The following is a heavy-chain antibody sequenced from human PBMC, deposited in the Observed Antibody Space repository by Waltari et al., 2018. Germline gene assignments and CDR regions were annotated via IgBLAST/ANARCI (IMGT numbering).Heavy chain of an antibody. CDR3: ASPPYSSGDTYAFDI. Sequence: QVQLVQSGAEVKKPGASVKVSCKASGYTFTGYYMHWVRQAPGQGLEWMGRINPNSGGTNYAQKFQGRVTMTRDTSISTAYMELSRLRSDDTAVYYCASPPYSSGDTYAFDIWGQGTMVTVSS. CDR1: GYTFTGYY. J-gene: IGHJ3*02. V-gene: IGHV1-2*06. D-gene: IGHD6-19*01. CDR2: INPNSGGT.